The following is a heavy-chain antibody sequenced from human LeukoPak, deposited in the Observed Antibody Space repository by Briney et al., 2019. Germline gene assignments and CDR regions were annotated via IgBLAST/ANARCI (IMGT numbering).Heavy chain of an antibody. Sequence: APVKVSCKASGGTFSSYAISWVRQAPGQGLEWMGGIIPIFGTANYAQKFQGRVTITADESTSTAYMELSSLRSEDTAVYYCARAAAPYYDFWSGYYTKLDYWGQGTLVTVSS. V-gene: IGHV1-69*13. J-gene: IGHJ4*02. CDR2: IIPIFGTA. D-gene: IGHD3-3*01. CDR3: ARAAAPYYDFWSGYYTKLDY. CDR1: GGTFSSYA.